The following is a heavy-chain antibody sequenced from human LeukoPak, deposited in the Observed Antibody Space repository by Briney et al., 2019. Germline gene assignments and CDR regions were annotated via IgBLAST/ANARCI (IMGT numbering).Heavy chain of an antibody. J-gene: IGHJ4*02. CDR1: CGSISSYY. CDR3: ARHVTYCSSTSCYTSGGFDY. Sequence: SETLSLTCTVSCGSISSYYWSWIRQPPGKGLEWIGYIYYSGSTNYNPSLKSRVTISVDTSKNQFSLKLSSVTAADTAVYYCARHVTYCSSTSCYTSGGFDYWGQGTLVTVSS. D-gene: IGHD2-2*02. V-gene: IGHV4-59*08. CDR2: IYYSGST.